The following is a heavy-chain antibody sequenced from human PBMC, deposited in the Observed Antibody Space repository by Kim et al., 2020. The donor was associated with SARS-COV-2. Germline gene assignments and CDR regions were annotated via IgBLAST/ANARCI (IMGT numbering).Heavy chain of an antibody. D-gene: IGHD6-13*01. CDR2: ITADGKDR. J-gene: IGHJ3*02. CDR3: ARYPWYGAFDI. Sequence: GGSLRLSCAASGFMFNTSWMGWVRQGPGKELLWLSSITADGKDRHYADSVRGRFIISRDNADKTLYLQMNSLRVEDTGIYYCARYPWYGAFDIGRQG. CDR1: GFMFNTSW. V-gene: IGHV3-74*01.